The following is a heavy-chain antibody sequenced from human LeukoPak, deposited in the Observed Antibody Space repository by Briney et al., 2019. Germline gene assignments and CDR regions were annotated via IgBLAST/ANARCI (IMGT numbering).Heavy chain of an antibody. V-gene: IGHV1-2*02. J-gene: IGHJ4*02. CDR3: ARDRLYYYDSSGYYGSDY. Sequence: ASVKVSCKASGYTFTGYYMHWVRQAPGQGLEWMGWINPNSGGTNYAQKFQGRVTMTRDTPISTAYMELSRLRSDDTAVYYCARDRLYYYDSSGYYGSDYWGQGTLVTVSS. D-gene: IGHD3-22*01. CDR2: INPNSGGT. CDR1: GYTFTGYY.